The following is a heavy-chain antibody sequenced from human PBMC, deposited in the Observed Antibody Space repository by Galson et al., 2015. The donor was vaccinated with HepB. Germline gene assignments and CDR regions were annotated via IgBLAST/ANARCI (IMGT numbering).Heavy chain of an antibody. V-gene: IGHV1-69*01. D-gene: IGHD6-19*01. CDR3: ARGIAVAGPFDP. CDR2: IIPIFGTA. CDR1: GGTFSSYA. Sequence: SCKASGGTFSSYAISWVRQAPGQGLEWMGGIIPIFGTANYAQKFQGRVTITADESTSTAYMELSSLRSEDTAVYYCARGIAVAGPFDPWGQGTLVTVSS. J-gene: IGHJ5*02.